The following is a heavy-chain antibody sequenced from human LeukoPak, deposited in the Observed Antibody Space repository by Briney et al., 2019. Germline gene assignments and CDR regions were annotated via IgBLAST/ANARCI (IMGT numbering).Heavy chain of an antibody. CDR3: AKGGDSSGWSFDY. D-gene: IGHD6-19*01. V-gene: IGHV3-30*18. CDR2: ISFDGNNK. CDR1: GFTFSNYA. J-gene: IGHJ4*02. Sequence: GGSLRLSCAASGFTFSNYAIHWVRQAPGKGLEWVAVISFDGNNKLYADSVKGRFTISRDYSKNTVYLQMNSLRTEDTAVYYCAKGGDSSGWSFDYWGQGTLVTVSS.